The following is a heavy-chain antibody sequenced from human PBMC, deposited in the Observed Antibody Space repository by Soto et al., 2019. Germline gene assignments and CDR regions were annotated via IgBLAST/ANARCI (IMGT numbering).Heavy chain of an antibody. CDR2: LSRGGGST. J-gene: IGHJ3*02. Sequence: EAQLLESGGDVVQPGGSLRLSCAASGFTFSSHGMGWVRQAPGKGLEWISGLSRGGGSTYYADSGKGRFTLSRDNSKNTLDLIMNSLSVEYTALYYCVRAGQSITDGFDIWGQGTMVTVSS. D-gene: IGHD1-20*01. CDR3: VRAGQSITDGFDI. CDR1: GFTFSSHG. V-gene: IGHV3-23*01.